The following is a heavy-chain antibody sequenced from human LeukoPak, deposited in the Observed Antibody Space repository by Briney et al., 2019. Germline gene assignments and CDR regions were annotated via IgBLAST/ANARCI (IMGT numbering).Heavy chain of an antibody. V-gene: IGHV4-34*01. D-gene: IGHD6-13*01. J-gene: IGHJ6*03. Sequence: PSETLSLTCAVSGGSISSYYWSWIRQPPGKGLEWIGEINHGGSTNYNPSLKSRVTISIDTSKNQFSLKLSSVTAADTAVYYCARDSSSWYDPGYYYYYMDVWGKGTTVTISS. CDR2: INHGGST. CDR3: ARDSSSWYDPGYYYYYMDV. CDR1: GGSISSYY.